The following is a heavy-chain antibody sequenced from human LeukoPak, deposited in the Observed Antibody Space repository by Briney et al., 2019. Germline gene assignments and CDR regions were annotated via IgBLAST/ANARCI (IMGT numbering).Heavy chain of an antibody. CDR2: IIPIFGTA. V-gene: IGHV1-69*13. CDR3: AVLAVAGTTIDY. D-gene: IGHD6-19*01. Sequence: GASVKASCKASGGTFSSYAISWVRQAPGQGLEWMGGIIPIFGTANYAQKFQGRVTITADESTSTAYMELSSLRSEDTAVYYCAVLAVAGTTIDYWGQGTLVTVSS. CDR1: GGTFSSYA. J-gene: IGHJ4*02.